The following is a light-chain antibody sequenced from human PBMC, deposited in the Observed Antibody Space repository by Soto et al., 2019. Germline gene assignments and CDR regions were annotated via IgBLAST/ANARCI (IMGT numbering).Light chain of an antibody. CDR1: SGDVGGYNY. CDR3: SSYAGTYTWV. CDR2: DVS. J-gene: IGLJ3*02. V-gene: IGLV2-11*01. Sequence: QSALTQPRSVSGSPGQSVTISCTGTSGDVGGYNYVSWYQQRPGEAPELLIYDVSERPSGVPDRFSGSKSGNTASLTISGRQADDEADYYCSSYAGTYTWVFGGGTKLTVL.